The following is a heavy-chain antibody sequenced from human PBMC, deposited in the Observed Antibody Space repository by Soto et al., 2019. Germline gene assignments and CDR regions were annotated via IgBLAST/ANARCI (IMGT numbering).Heavy chain of an antibody. CDR3: TRDSTYGSGSYYPTFDY. CDR1: GFTFGDYA. V-gene: IGHV3-49*03. J-gene: IGHJ4*02. Sequence: PGGSLRLSCTASGFTFGDYAMSWFRQAPGKGLEWVGFIRSKAYGGTTEYAASVKGRFTISRDDSKSIAYLQMNSLKTEDTAVYYCTRDSTYGSGSYYPTFDYWGQGTLVTVSS. D-gene: IGHD3-10*01. CDR2: IRSKAYGGTT.